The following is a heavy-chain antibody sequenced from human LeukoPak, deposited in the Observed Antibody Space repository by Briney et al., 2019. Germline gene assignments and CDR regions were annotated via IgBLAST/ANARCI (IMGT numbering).Heavy chain of an antibody. CDR1: GGSFSGYY. V-gene: IGHV4-59*08. CDR3: ARLSGGRWFDP. Sequence: SETLSLTCTVSGGSFSGYYWSWIRQPPGKRLEWIAYVYDSGSTNYNPSLQGRVTISGDTSKNQFILKLTSVTAADTAVYYCARLSGGRWFDPWGQGTLVTVSS. D-gene: IGHD3-10*01. CDR2: VYDSGST. J-gene: IGHJ5*02.